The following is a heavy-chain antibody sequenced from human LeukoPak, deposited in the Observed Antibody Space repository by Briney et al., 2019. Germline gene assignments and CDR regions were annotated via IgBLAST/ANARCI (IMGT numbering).Heavy chain of an antibody. CDR3: ARDHKTYFDFWD. Sequence: GGSQRLSCAASGFTFADHGMSWVRQAPGKGLEWGSNINWKGTGTDYADSVKGRFTISRDNAKNSLYLQINSLRAEDTALYYCARDHKTYFDFWDWGQGTLVTVSS. CDR2: INWKGTGT. CDR1: GFTFADHG. D-gene: IGHD3-3*01. V-gene: IGHV3-20*04. J-gene: IGHJ4*02.